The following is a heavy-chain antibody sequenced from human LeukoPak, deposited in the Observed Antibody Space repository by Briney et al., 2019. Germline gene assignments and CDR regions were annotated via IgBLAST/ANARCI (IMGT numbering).Heavy chain of an antibody. Sequence: GGSLRLSCAASGFTVSNNFLTWVRQAPGKGLEWVSVIYSGGTTYYAGSVKGRFTISRDTSRNTLYLQMNSLRAEDTAVYYCAKTGGPWDWGQGTLVIVSS. CDR1: GFTVSNNF. V-gene: IGHV3-53*01. D-gene: IGHD3-10*01. CDR3: AKTGGPWD. J-gene: IGHJ4*02. CDR2: IYSGGTT.